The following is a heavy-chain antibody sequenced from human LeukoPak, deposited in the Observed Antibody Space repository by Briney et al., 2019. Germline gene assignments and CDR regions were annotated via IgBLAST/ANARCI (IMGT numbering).Heavy chain of an antibody. D-gene: IGHD2-2*01. J-gene: IGHJ5*02. CDR3: ARVKLLSLDNWFDP. Sequence: TSETLSLTCTVSGGSISSYYWSWIRQPSGKGLEWIGRIYTSGSTNYNPSLKSRVTMSVDTSKNQFSLKLSSVTAADTAVYYCARVKLLSLDNWFDPWGQGTLVTVSS. CDR2: IYTSGST. V-gene: IGHV4-4*07. CDR1: GGSISSYY.